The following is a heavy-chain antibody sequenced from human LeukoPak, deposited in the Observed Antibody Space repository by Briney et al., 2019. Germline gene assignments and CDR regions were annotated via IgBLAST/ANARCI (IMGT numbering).Heavy chain of an antibody. CDR3: ARHGSWSFDY. CDR2: ITSGSGSNV. Sequence: GGSLRLFCAASGFTFSSHAVSGVRQAPGKGLEWVSAITSGSGSNVYYTDSLKGRFTISRDNSKNTLYLQMNSLRAEDTAVYYCARHGSWSFDYWGQGTLVTVSA. CDR1: GFTFSSHA. V-gene: IGHV3-23*01. D-gene: IGHD6-13*01. J-gene: IGHJ4*02.